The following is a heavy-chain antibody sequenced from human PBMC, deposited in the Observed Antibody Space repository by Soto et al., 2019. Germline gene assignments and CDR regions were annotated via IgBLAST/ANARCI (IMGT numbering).Heavy chain of an antibody. Sequence: PGGSLRLSCAASGFTVSSNYMSWVRQAPGKGLEWVSVIYSGGSTYYADSVKGRFTISRDNSKNTLYPQMNSLRAEDTAVYYCAREGIAAAGTFDYWGQGTLVTVSS. J-gene: IGHJ4*02. CDR2: IYSGGST. CDR3: AREGIAAAGTFDY. D-gene: IGHD6-13*01. V-gene: IGHV3-53*01. CDR1: GFTVSSNY.